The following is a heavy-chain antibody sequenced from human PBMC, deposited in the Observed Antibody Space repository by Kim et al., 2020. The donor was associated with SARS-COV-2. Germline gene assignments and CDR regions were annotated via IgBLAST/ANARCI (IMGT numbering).Heavy chain of an antibody. J-gene: IGHJ6*03. D-gene: IGHD6-13*01. CDR2: MNPNSGNT. CDR1: GYTFTSYD. V-gene: IGHV1-8*01. CDR3: ARGSGSSWYEVVYYYYYMDV. Sequence: ASVKVSCKASGYTFTSYDINWVRQATGQGLEWMGWMNPNSGNTGYVQKFQGRVTMTRNTSISTAYMELSSLRSEETAVYYCARGSGSSWYEVVYYYYYMDVWGKGTTVTVSS.